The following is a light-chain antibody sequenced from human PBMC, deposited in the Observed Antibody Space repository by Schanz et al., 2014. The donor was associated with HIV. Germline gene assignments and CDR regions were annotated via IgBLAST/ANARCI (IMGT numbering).Light chain of an antibody. J-gene: IGKJ1*01. CDR2: ATS. Sequence: EIVLTQSPGSLSLSPGGRATLSCGASQRLSSSYLAWYQQKRDQPPRLVIYATSTRATGIPDRFSGSESGTEFTLTISSLQSEDFAVYYCQQYNKWPWTFGQGTKVEIK. CDR3: QQYNKWPWT. V-gene: IGKV3-15*01. CDR1: QRLSSSY.